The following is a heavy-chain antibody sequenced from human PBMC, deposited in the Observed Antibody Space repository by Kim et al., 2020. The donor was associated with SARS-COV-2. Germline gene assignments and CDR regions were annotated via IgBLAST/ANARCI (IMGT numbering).Heavy chain of an antibody. CDR2: IHSGRGNT. V-gene: IGHV1-3*04. D-gene: IGHD2-2*01. CDR3: ARSPALMPPGMDV. Sequence: ASVKVSCKASGYTFTTYPIQWVRQAPGRRLEWMGWIHSGRGNTKYSERFQGRVTFTRDTSASTTYMELRSLGSEDTAVYYCARSPALMPPGMDVWGQGTPVTVSS. J-gene: IGHJ6*02. CDR1: GYTFTTYP.